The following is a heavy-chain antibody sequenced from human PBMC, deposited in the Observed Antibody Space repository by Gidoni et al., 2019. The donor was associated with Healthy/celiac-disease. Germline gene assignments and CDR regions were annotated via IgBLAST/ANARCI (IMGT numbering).Heavy chain of an antibody. CDR1: GFTFSSYA. J-gene: IGHJ4*02. D-gene: IGHD3-16*02. Sequence: EVQLLESGGGLVQPGGSLRLSCAASGFTFSSYAMGWVRQAPGKGLEWVSAISGSGGSTYYADSVKGRFTISRDNSKNTLYLQMNSLRAEDTAVYYCALIRLGELSTLDYWGQGTLVTVSS. V-gene: IGHV3-23*01. CDR2: ISGSGGST. CDR3: ALIRLGELSTLDY.